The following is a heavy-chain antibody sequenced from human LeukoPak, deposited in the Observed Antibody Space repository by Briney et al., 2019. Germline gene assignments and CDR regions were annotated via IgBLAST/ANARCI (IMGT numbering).Heavy chain of an antibody. J-gene: IGHJ1*01. CDR1: GGSFSGYY. Sequence: SESLSLTCAVYGGSFSGYYWSWIRQPPGKGLEWIGEIKSRRSTNYNPSLKSRVTISVDTSKNQFSLKLSSVAAADTAVYYCATLCDDTRVTKVYWGRATGDTLSS. V-gene: IGHV4-34*01. D-gene: IGHD2-21*02. CDR3: ATLCDDTRVTKVY. CDR2: IKSRRST.